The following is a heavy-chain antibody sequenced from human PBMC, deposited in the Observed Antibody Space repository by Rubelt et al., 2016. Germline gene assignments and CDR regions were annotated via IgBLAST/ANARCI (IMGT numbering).Heavy chain of an antibody. CDR3: AHSPECTGGGCCDNFAY. D-gene: IGHD2-8*02. CDR2: IYWDDDK. V-gene: IGHV2-5*02. Sequence: QITLKESGPTLVKPTQTLTLTCTFSGFSLSTRGVAVGWIRQPPGKALEWLALIYWDDDKRYSPSLKSRLTLTNATSNNQVVLTMNNMDPVDTATYYCAHSPECTGGGCCDNFAYWGQGTLVTVSS. CDR1: GFSLSTRGVA. J-gene: IGHJ4*02.